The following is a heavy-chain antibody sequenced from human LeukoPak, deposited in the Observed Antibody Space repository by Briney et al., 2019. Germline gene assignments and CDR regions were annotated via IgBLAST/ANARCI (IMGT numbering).Heavy chain of an antibody. Sequence: SETLSLTCAVYGGSFSGYYWSWIRQPPGKGLEWIGEINHSGSTNYNPSLKSRVTISVDTSKNQFSPKLSSVTAADTAVYYCARVPAHGMVVAATYRRGWFDPWGQGTLVTVSS. CDR3: ARVPAHGMVVAATYRRGWFDP. J-gene: IGHJ5*02. CDR1: GGSFSGYY. V-gene: IGHV4-34*01. CDR2: INHSGST. D-gene: IGHD2-15*01.